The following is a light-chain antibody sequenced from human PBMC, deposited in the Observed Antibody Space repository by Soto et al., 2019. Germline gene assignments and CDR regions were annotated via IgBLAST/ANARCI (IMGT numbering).Light chain of an antibody. CDR3: QQRSNWPPVFT. Sequence: EIVLTQSPATLSLSPGERATLSCRASQSVSSYLAWYQQKPGQAPSLLIYDASNRATGIPARFSGSGSGTDFTLTISSLDPEDFAVYYCQQRSNWPPVFTFGPGTKVDIK. CDR2: DAS. CDR1: QSVSSY. J-gene: IGKJ3*01. V-gene: IGKV3-11*01.